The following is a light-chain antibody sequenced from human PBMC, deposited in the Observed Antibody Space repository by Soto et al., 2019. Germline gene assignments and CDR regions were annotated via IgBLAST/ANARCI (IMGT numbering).Light chain of an antibody. Sequence: EIVLTQSPGTLSLSPGERATLSCRASQSVSSNLAWYQQKPGQAPRLLIYGASSRATGIPDRFSGSGSGSEFTLTIRSLQSEDFALYYCHQYGSSPFTSGQGTRLEIK. J-gene: IGKJ5*01. CDR3: HQYGSSPFT. CDR2: GAS. CDR1: QSVSSN. V-gene: IGKV3-20*01.